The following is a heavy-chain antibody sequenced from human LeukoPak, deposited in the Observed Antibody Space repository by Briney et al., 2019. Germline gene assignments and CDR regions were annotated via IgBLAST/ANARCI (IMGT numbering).Heavy chain of an antibody. CDR1: GFTVSSNY. D-gene: IGHD1-26*01. CDR3: TRDLGGATWGEWNY. J-gene: IGHJ4*02. V-gene: IGHV3-53*01. Sequence: GGSLRLSCAASGFTVSSNYMSWVRQAPGKGLEWVSVIYSGGSTYYADSVKGRFTISRDNAKNTLYLQMNSLTAEDTAVYYCTRDLGGATWGEWNYWGQGTLVTVSS. CDR2: IYSGGST.